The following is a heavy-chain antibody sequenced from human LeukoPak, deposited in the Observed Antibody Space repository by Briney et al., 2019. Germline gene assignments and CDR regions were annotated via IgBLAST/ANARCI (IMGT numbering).Heavy chain of an antibody. Sequence: GGSLRLSCAASGFTFDDYAMHWVRQAPGKGLEWVAVISYDGSNKYYADSVKGRFTISRDNSKNTLYLQMNSLRAEDTAVYYCARDGYYYGSGSYFDYWGQGTLVTVSS. J-gene: IGHJ4*02. CDR2: ISYDGSNK. D-gene: IGHD3-10*01. CDR3: ARDGYYYGSGSYFDY. V-gene: IGHV3-30-3*01. CDR1: GFTFDDYA.